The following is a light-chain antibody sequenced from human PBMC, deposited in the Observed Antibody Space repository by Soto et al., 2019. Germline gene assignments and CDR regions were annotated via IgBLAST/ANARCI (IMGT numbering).Light chain of an antibody. Sequence: EIVLTQSPGTLSLSPGERATLSCRASQSVSRNHLGWYQQKPGQAPRLLIYVASNRATAVPSRFSGSGSGTDFTLTISRLQPEDFAVYYCHDYGSSPYTFGQGTKLEIK. V-gene: IGKV3-20*01. CDR2: VAS. CDR3: HDYGSSPYT. J-gene: IGKJ2*01. CDR1: QSVSRNH.